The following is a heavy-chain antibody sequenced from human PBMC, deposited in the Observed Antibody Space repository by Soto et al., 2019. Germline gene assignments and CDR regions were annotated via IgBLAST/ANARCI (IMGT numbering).Heavy chain of an antibody. D-gene: IGHD3-10*01. CDR2: IYYSGST. Sequence: QVQLQESGPGLVKPSQTLSLTCTVSGGSISSGVYYWSWIRQHPGKGLEWIGYIYYSGSTHYNPSLKSLVTTSVDTSKNQFSLKLSSVTAAEAAVYYCSTSTDYYDGSGSLGGMDVWGQGTTVTVSS. CDR1: GGSISSGVYY. J-gene: IGHJ6*02. CDR3: STSTDYYDGSGSLGGMDV. V-gene: IGHV4-31*01.